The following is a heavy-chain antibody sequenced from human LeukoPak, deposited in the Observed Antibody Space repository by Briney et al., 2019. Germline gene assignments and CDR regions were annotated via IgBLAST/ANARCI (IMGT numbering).Heavy chain of an antibody. J-gene: IGHJ4*02. CDR3: ARGGIRGYSAFDNLDF. V-gene: IGHV6-1*01. CDR1: GDSVSSNSAA. CDR2: TYYRSKWYN. Sequence: SQTLSLTCAISGDSVSSNSAAWNWIRQSPSRGLEWLGRTYYRSKWYNDYAVSVKSRITINPDTSKNQFSLTLTSVTVADTAFYYCARGGIRGYSAFDNLDFWGLGTHVTVSS. D-gene: IGHD5-12*01.